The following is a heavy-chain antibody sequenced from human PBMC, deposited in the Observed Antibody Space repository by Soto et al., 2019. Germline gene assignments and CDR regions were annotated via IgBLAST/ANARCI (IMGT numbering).Heavy chain of an antibody. Sequence: GASVKVSCKASGGTFSSYAISWVRQAPGQGLEWMGGIIPIFGTANYAQKFQGRVTITADKSTSTAYMELSSLRSEDTAVYYCARVLPYYYYYYGMDVWGQGTTVTVSS. D-gene: IGHD2-2*01. V-gene: IGHV1-69*06. CDR3: ARVLPYYYYYYGMDV. CDR1: GGTFSSYA. J-gene: IGHJ6*02. CDR2: IIPIFGTA.